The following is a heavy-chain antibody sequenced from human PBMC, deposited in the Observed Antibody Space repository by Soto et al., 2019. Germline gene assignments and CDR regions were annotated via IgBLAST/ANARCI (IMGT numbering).Heavy chain of an antibody. CDR1: GFSVSSNY. CDR2: HYSGGST. CDR3: ARHRHPRGTVGSTSPLDP. D-gene: IGHD2-15*01. V-gene: IGHV3-53*01. Sequence: DVHLVESGGGLVQPGGSLRLSCAISGFSVSSNYLSWVRQAPGKGLEWVSVHYSGGSTYYADSVQGRFTISRDKSNNTLYLQIRSVRAEDTSVYFCARHRHPRGTVGSTSPLDPWGQGTQVTVSS. J-gene: IGHJ5*02.